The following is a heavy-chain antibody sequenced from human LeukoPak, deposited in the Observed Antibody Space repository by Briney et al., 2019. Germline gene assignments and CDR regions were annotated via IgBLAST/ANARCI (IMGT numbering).Heavy chain of an antibody. V-gene: IGHV1-8*01. CDR3: ARGRSPPAAAESLFDP. CDR1: GYTFTGYD. J-gene: IGHJ5*02. D-gene: IGHD6-13*01. Sequence: GASVKVSCKASGYTFTGYDINWVRQATGQGLEWMGWMNPNSGNTACAQKFQGRVTMTWSTSITTAYMELSSLRSEDTAVYYRARGRSPPAAAESLFDPWGQGTLVTVSS. CDR2: MNPNSGNT.